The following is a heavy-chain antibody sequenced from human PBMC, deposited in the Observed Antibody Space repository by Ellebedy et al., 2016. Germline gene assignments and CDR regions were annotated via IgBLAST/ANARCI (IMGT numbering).Heavy chain of an antibody. D-gene: IGHD3-16*01. V-gene: IGHV4-39*07. Sequence: SETLSLTXAVSGGSISSGGYSWSWIRQPPGKGLEWIGSIYYSGSTYYNPSLKSRVTISVDTSKNQFSLKLSSVTAADTAVYYCARAKDYVWGSYRDLFDYWGQGTLVTVSS. CDR3: ARAKDYVWGSYRDLFDY. CDR1: GGSISSGGYS. CDR2: IYYSGST. J-gene: IGHJ4*02.